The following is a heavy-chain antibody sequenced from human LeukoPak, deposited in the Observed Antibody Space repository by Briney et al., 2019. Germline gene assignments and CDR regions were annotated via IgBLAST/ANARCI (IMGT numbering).Heavy chain of an antibody. CDR3: ARDTGDYDYYYYYMDV. Sequence: GGSLRLSCAASGFIFSSYNMNWVRQAPGKGVEGVSSISTSSSYIYYADSVKGRFTISRDNAKNSLYLQMNSLRAEDTAVYYCARDTGDYDYYYYYMDVWGKGTTVTVSS. J-gene: IGHJ6*03. V-gene: IGHV3-21*01. D-gene: IGHD4-17*01. CDR1: GFIFSSYN. CDR2: ISTSSSYI.